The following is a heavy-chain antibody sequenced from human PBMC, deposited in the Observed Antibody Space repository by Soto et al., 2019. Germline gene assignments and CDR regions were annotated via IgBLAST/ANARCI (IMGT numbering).Heavy chain of an antibody. D-gene: IGHD2-21*01. V-gene: IGHV3-15*01. CDR3: TTAGIPSL. J-gene: IGHJ4*02. CDR2: IKSEADGGAA. CDR1: GFTFSSAY. Sequence: PGGSLILSCATSGFTFSSAYMTWIRRAPGKGLEWVGRIKSEADGGAADYAAPVKGRFTISRDDSKNTLYLQMNGLKTEDTAMYYCTTAGIPSLWGQGTLVTVSS.